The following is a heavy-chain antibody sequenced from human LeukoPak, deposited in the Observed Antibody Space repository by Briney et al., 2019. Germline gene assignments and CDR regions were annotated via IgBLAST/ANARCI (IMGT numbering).Heavy chain of an antibody. Sequence: GGSLRLSCAASGFTFSDYYMSWVRQAPGKGLEWVSYISSSSSSYTNYADSVKGRFTISRDNAKNSLYLQLNTLRDEDTGVYSCARASASYFDYWGQGTLVTVSS. J-gene: IGHJ4*02. V-gene: IGHV3-11*06. CDR1: GFTFSDYY. CDR2: ISSSSSSYT. CDR3: ARASASYFDY.